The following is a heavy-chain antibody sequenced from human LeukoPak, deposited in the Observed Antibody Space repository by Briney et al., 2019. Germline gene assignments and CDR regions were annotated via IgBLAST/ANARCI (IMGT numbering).Heavy chain of an antibody. Sequence: ASVKVSCKASGYTFTGYYMHWVRQAPGQGLEWMGWINPNSSGTNYAQKFQGRVTMTRDTSISTAYMELSRLRSDDTAVYYCAILPGRVGGDAFDIWGQGTMVTVSS. J-gene: IGHJ3*02. V-gene: IGHV1-2*02. D-gene: IGHD3-10*01. CDR3: AILPGRVGGDAFDI. CDR2: INPNSSGT. CDR1: GYTFTGYY.